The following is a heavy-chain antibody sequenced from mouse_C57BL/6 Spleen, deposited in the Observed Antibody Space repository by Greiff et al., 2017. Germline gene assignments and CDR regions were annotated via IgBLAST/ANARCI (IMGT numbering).Heavy chain of an antibody. Sequence: ESGPGLVKPSQSLSLTCSVTGYSITSCYYWNWVRQFPGNKLEWMGYISYDGSNNYNPSLKNRISITRDTSKNQFFLKLNSVTTEDTATYYCARGVVEGYFDVWGTGTTVTVSS. CDR2: ISYDGSN. CDR3: ARGVVEGYFDV. V-gene: IGHV3-6*01. J-gene: IGHJ1*03. CDR1: GYSITSCYY. D-gene: IGHD1-1*01.